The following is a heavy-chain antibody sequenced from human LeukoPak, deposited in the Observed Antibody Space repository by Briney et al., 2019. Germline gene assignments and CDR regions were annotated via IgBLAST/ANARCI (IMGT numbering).Heavy chain of an antibody. J-gene: IGHJ4*02. V-gene: IGHV3-30-3*01. D-gene: IGHD2-21*02. CDR3: ARNPGRTLVVVTAVDY. CDR2: ISYDGSNK. Sequence: PGGSLRLSCAASGFTFSSHAMHWVRQDPGKGLVWVGVISYDGSNKYYGDSAKGRFTITRDNSKNTLYVQMNSLRVEDTAVYYCARNPGRTLVVVTAVDYWGQGTLVTVSS. CDR1: GFTFSSHA.